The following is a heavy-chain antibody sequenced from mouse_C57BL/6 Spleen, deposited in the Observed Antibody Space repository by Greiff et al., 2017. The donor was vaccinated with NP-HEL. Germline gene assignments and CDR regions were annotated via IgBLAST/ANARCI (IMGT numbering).Heavy chain of an antibody. J-gene: IGHJ3*01. Sequence: QVHVKQPGAELVKPGASVKLSCKASGYTFTSYWMQWVKQRPGQGLEWIGEIDPSDSYTNYNQKFKGKATLTVDTSSSTAYMQLSSLTSEDSAVYYCARGRDYGPFAYWGQGTLVTVSA. V-gene: IGHV1-50*01. D-gene: IGHD2-4*01. CDR1: GYTFTSYW. CDR2: IDPSDSYT. CDR3: ARGRDYGPFAY.